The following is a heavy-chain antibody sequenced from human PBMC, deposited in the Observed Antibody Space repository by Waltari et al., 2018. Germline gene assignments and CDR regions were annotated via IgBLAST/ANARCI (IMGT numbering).Heavy chain of an antibody. Sequence: QVQLQQWGAGLLKPSETLSLTCVVSGGSFSGYYWSWIRQPPGKGLEWIGEINHSGRPNYKPSLKSRVTISIDTSKIQFSLKLRSVTVADTAVYYCARANTIFGVIRTWYYMDVWGKGTPVTVSS. CDR3: ARANTIFGVIRTWYYMDV. CDR2: INHSGRP. CDR1: GGSFSGYY. V-gene: IGHV4-34*01. J-gene: IGHJ6*03. D-gene: IGHD3-3*01.